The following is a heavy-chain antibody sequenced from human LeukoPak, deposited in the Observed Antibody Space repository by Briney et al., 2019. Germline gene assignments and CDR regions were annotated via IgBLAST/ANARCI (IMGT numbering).Heavy chain of an antibody. CDR2: IWYDGSNK. CDR1: RFTFSSYA. Sequence: LSGGSLRLSCSASRFTFSSYAMHWVRQAPGKGLEWMAVIWYDGSNKYYADSVKGRFTISRDNSKNTLYLQMNSLGAEDTAVYYCARDLYGSSGYSPYYFDYWGPGTLVTVSS. CDR3: ARDLYGSSGYSPYYFDY. D-gene: IGHD3-22*01. V-gene: IGHV3-33*01. J-gene: IGHJ4*02.